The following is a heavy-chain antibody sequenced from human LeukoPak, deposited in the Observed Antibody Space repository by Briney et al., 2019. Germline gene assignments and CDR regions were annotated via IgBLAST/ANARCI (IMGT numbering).Heavy chain of an antibody. CDR3: TTDRLKYYYGSGSALYYYYYYMDV. V-gene: IGHV3-15*01. CDR2: IKSKTDGGTT. CDR1: GFTFSNAW. J-gene: IGHJ6*03. Sequence: GGSLRLSCAASGFTFSNAWMSWVRQAPGKGLEWVGRIKSKTDGGTTDYAAPVKGRFTISRDDSKNTLYLQMNSLKTEDTAVYYCTTDRLKYYYGSGSALYYYYYYMDVWGKGTTVTVSS. D-gene: IGHD3-10*01.